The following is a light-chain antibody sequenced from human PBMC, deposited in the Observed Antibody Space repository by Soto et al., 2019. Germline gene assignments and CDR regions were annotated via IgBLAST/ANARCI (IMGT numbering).Light chain of an antibody. CDR1: QSVSRR. Sequence: EIVMTQSPATLSVSPGERATLSCRASQSVSRRLAWYQQKPGQAPRLLFYGASTRATGVPARFSGSGSGTEFTLTISSLQSEDLAVYYCQQYNNWLYTFGQGTKLEIK. V-gene: IGKV3-15*01. J-gene: IGKJ2*01. CDR3: QQYNNWLYT. CDR2: GAS.